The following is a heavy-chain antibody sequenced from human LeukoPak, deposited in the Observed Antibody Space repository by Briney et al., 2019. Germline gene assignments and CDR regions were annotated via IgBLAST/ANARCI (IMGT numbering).Heavy chain of an antibody. CDR2: IYSGGST. D-gene: IGHD3-10*01. J-gene: IGHJ4*02. Sequence: GGSLSRSCAASGFIVSSNYMSWVRQAPRKGLEWVSVIYSGGSTYYADSVKGRFTISRDTSKSTLYLQMNSLRAEDTAVYYCARHGSGSELFDYGGQGTVVTVSS. CDR3: ARHGSGSELFDY. V-gene: IGHV3-53*01. CDR1: GFIVSSNY.